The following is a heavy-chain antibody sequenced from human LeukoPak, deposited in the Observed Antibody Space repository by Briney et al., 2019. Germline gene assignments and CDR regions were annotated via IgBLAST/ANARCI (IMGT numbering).Heavy chain of an antibody. D-gene: IGHD3-9*01. Sequence: GRSLRLSCAASGFTFDDYAMHWVRQAPGKGLERVSGISWNSGSIGYAGSVKGRFTISRDNAKNSLYLQMNSLRAEDMALYYCAKDASGYPRSPFDYWGQGTLVTVSS. J-gene: IGHJ4*02. CDR3: AKDASGYPRSPFDY. CDR1: GFTFDDYA. V-gene: IGHV3-9*03. CDR2: ISWNSGSI.